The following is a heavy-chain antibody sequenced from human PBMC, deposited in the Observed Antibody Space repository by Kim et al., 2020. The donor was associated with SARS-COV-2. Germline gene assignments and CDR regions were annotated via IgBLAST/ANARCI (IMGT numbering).Heavy chain of an antibody. CDR3: TTDSYGINYYFDY. V-gene: IGHV3-49*03. J-gene: IGHJ4*02. D-gene: IGHD5-18*01. CDR2: IRSKAYGGTT. CDR1: GFTFGDYA. Sequence: SLRLSCTASGFTFGDYAMSWFRQAPGKGLEWVGFIRSKAYGGTTEYAASVKGRFTISRDDSKSIAYLQMNSLKTEDTAVYYCTTDSYGINYYFDYWGQGTLVTVSS.